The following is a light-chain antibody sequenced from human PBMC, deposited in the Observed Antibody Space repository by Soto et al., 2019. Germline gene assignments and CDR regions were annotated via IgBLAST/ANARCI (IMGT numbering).Light chain of an antibody. V-gene: IGLV1-47*01. CDR2: KNN. CDR3: VAWDESLSGYV. CDR1: SSNIGRDY. Sequence: QSALTQAPSASGTPGQRVIISCSGSSSNIGRDYVSWYQQLPGMAPKLLIYKNNQRPSGVPDRFSGSKSGTSASLAISGLRSEDEADYYCVAWDESLSGYVFGTGTKVTVL. J-gene: IGLJ1*01.